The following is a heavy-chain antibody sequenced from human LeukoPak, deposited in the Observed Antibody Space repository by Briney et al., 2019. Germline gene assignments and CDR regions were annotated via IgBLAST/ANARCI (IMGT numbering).Heavy chain of an antibody. D-gene: IGHD2-8*02. CDR2: INNDGSST. Sequence: GGSLRLSCAASGFTFSNYWMHWVRQTPGKGLVWVSRINNDGSSTNYADSVKGRFAISRDNAKNTLYLQMNSLRADDTAVYYCAGTYWADYWGQGTLVTVSS. CDR3: AGTYWADY. J-gene: IGHJ4*02. CDR1: GFTFSNYW. V-gene: IGHV3-74*01.